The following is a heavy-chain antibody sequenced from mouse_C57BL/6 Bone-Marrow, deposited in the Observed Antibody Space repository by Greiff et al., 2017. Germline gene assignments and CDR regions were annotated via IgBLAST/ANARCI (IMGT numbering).Heavy chain of an antibody. CDR2: INPNNGGT. CDR3: APSNWENY. Sequence: VQLQQSGPELVKPGASVKISCKASGYTFSDYYMNWVKQSHGKSLEWIGDINPNNGGTSYNQKFKGKATLTVDNSSSTAYMELRKLTSVYSAVYSCAPSNWENYWGQGTTLTVSS. V-gene: IGHV1-26*01. J-gene: IGHJ2*01. CDR1: GYTFSDYY. D-gene: IGHD4-1*01.